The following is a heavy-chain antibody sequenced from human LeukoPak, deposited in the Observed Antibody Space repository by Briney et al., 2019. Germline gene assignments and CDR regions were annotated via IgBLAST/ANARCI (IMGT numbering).Heavy chain of an antibody. CDR2: INPNSGVT. J-gene: IGHJ3*02. V-gene: IGHV1-2*02. CDR1: GYTFIDYF. D-gene: IGHD1-7*01. Sequence: ASVKVSCKASGYTFIDYFINWMRQTPGQGLEWLGWINPNSGVTRYAQKFQDRVTMTRDTAAYMELSSLKSDDTAVYYCVRAVSGTLGGAFDIWGQGTAVTVSS. CDR3: VRAVSGTLGGAFDI.